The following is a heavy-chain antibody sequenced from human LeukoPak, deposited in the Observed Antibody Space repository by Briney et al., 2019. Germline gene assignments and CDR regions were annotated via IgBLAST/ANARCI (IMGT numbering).Heavy chain of an antibody. Sequence: QPGGSLRLSCAASGFTFSNYDMNWVRQAPGKGLEWVSYISSSSSSRYYADSAKGRFTISRDNAKGSLYLQMNSLRAEDTAVYYCARNSPGELSTDYWGQGTLVTVSS. CDR1: GFTFSNYD. D-gene: IGHD3-10*01. CDR3: ARNSPGELSTDY. J-gene: IGHJ4*02. V-gene: IGHV3-48*01. CDR2: ISSSSSSR.